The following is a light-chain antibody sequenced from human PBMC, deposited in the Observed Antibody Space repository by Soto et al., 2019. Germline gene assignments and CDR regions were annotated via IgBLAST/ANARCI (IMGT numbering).Light chain of an antibody. CDR2: DVS. V-gene: IGLV2-14*03. CDR1: SSDVGAYNY. Sequence: QSALTQPASVSGSPGQSITVSCTGTSSDVGAYNYVSWYQQHPGKAPKLMIYDVSYRPSGVSNRFSGSKSGNTASLTISGLQAEDEADYYCSSFTTSSTQVFGGGTQLTVL. J-gene: IGLJ2*01. CDR3: SSFTTSSTQV.